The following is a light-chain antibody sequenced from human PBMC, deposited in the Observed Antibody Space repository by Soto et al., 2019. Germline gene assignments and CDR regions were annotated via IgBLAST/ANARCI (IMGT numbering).Light chain of an antibody. CDR3: SSYTSSSTSYV. CDR2: EVS. J-gene: IGLJ1*01. Sequence: QSVLTQPASVSGSPGQSITISCTGSSSDIGRYDYVSWYQHHPGKAPKLMIYEVSNRPSGVRDRFSGSKSGNTASLTISGLQAEDEADYYCSSYTSSSTSYVFGTGTKVTVL. CDR1: SSDIGRYDY. V-gene: IGLV2-14*01.